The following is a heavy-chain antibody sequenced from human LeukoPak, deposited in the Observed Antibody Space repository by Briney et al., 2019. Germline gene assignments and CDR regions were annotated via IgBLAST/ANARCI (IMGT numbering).Heavy chain of an antibody. Sequence: GASVKVSCKASGYTFTGYYMHWVRQAPGQGLEWMGWINPNSGGTNYAQKFQGRVTMTRDTSISTAYMELSRLRSDDTAVYYCARVRRYCNSTSCQNWFDPWGQGTLVTVSS. CDR1: GYTFTGYY. CDR3: ARVRRYCNSTSCQNWFDP. CDR2: INPNSGGT. V-gene: IGHV1-2*02. J-gene: IGHJ5*02. D-gene: IGHD2-2*01.